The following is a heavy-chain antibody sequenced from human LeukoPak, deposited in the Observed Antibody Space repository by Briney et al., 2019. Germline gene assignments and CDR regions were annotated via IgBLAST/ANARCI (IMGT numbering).Heavy chain of an antibody. CDR2: IYSGGST. CDR3: ARSPSPYYDFWSGYYSVNWFDP. Sequence: PGGSLRLSCAASGFTVSSNYMSWVRQAPGKGLEWVSVIYSGGSTYYADSVKGRFTISRDNSKNTLYLQMNSLRAEYTAVYYCARSPSPYYDFWSGYYSVNWFDPWGQGTLATVSS. J-gene: IGHJ5*02. D-gene: IGHD3-3*01. CDR1: GFTVSSNY. V-gene: IGHV3-53*01.